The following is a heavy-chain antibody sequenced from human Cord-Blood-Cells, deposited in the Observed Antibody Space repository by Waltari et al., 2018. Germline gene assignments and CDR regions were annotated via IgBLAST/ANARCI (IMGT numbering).Heavy chain of an antibody. CDR1: GFTFSSYW. J-gene: IGHJ4*02. Sequence: EVQLVESGGGLVQPGGSLRLSCAASGFTFSSYWMHWVRQAPGKGVVWVSRINSDGSSTSYADSVKGRFTISRDNAKNTLYLQRNSLRAEDTAVYYCAREHIVVVTAIDYWGQGTLVTVSS. V-gene: IGHV3-74*01. CDR3: AREHIVVVTAIDY. CDR2: INSDGSST. D-gene: IGHD2-21*02.